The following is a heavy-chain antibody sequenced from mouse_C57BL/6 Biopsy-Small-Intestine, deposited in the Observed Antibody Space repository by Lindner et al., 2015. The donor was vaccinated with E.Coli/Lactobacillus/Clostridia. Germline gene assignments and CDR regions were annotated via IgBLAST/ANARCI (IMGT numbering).Heavy chain of an antibody. V-gene: IGHV1-69*01. CDR1: GYIFTSYW. J-gene: IGHJ2*01. D-gene: IGHD1-1*01. CDR2: IDPSDSYA. Sequence: VQLQESGAELVMPGASVKLSCKASGYIFTSYWMRRVKQRPGQGLEWIGEIDPSDSYANYNQIFKDKATLTVDKSSNTANMQLSGLTSEDSAVYYCARGFGSSFGYWGQGTTLTVSS. CDR3: ARGFGSSFGY.